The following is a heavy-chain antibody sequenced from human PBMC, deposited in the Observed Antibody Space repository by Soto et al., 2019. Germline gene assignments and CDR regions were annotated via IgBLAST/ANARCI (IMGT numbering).Heavy chain of an antibody. CDR1: GFTFSNFL. J-gene: IGHJ4*02. Sequence: EVSLVESGGGLVQPGGSLRLSCAASGFTFSNFLMSWVRQAPGKGLEWVANINEDGSVKNYVDSVRGRFTISRDNAKNSLHLQMDSLRTEDTAVYYCARFRGYCGSGRCYWGGYWGQGTRVSVSS. D-gene: IGHD2-15*01. CDR3: ARFRGYCGSGRCYWGGY. V-gene: IGHV3-7*01. CDR2: INEDGSVK.